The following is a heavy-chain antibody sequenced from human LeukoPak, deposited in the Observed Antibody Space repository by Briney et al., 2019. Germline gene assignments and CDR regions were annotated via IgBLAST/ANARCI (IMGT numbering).Heavy chain of an antibody. CDR2: FYYSGST. CDR3: ARDSSSWKGYFDY. Sequence: PSETLSLTCTVSGGSISSSSYYWGWIRQPPGKGLEWIGSFYYSGSTYYNPSLKSRVTISVDTSKNQFSLKLSSVTAADTAVYYCARDSSSWKGYFDYWGQGTLVTVSS. V-gene: IGHV4-39*01. D-gene: IGHD6-13*01. CDR1: GGSISSSSYY. J-gene: IGHJ4*02.